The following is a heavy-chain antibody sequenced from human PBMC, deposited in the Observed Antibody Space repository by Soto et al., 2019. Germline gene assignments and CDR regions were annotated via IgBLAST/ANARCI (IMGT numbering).Heavy chain of an antibody. CDR2: ISYDGSNK. CDR1: GFTFSSYG. D-gene: IGHD3-10*01. CDR3: AKCPPLLWFGELFGMDV. V-gene: IGHV3-30*18. J-gene: IGHJ6*02. Sequence: QMQLVESGGGVVQPGRSLRLSCAASGFTFSSYGMHWVRQAPGKGLEWVAVISYDGSNKYYADSVKGRFTISRDNSKNTLYLQMNSLRAEDTAVYYCAKCPPLLWFGELFGMDVWGQGTTVTVSS.